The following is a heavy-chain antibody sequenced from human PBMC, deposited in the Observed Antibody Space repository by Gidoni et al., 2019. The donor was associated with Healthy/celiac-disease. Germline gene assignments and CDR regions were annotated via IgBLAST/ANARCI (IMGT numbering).Heavy chain of an antibody. CDR1: GFTFRSYA. J-gene: IGHJ6*02. CDR2: ISYDGSNK. D-gene: IGHD3-3*01. CDR3: ARERWTIFDGTKAERKYYYYGMDV. V-gene: IGHV3-30-3*01. Sequence: QVQLVESGGGVVQPGRSLSLSCAASGFTFRSYAMHWVRQAPGKGLEWLAVISYDGSNKYYADSVKGRFTISRDNSKNTLYLQMNSLRAEDTAVYYCARERWTIFDGTKAERKYYYYGMDVWGQGTTVTVSS.